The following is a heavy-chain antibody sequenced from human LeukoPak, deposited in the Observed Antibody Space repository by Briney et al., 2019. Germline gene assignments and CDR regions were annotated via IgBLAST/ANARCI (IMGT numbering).Heavy chain of an antibody. CDR3: ARGPPCSSTSCYVTGAFDF. CDR2: VSSSSTSI. CDR1: GFSFSIYS. Sequence: KPGGSLRLSCAASGFSFSIYSMNWVRQAPGKGLERVSSVSSSSTSIYYADSLKGRFTISRDNAKNSLFLQVNSLRDEDTAVYYCARGPPCSSTSCYVTGAFDFWGQGTMVTVSS. D-gene: IGHD2-2*01. J-gene: IGHJ3*01. V-gene: IGHV3-21*01.